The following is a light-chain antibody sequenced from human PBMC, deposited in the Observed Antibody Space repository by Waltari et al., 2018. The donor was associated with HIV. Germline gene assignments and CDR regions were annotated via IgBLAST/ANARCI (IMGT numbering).Light chain of an antibody. CDR1: QSVRSN. CDR3: QQYNNWPPYT. J-gene: IGKJ2*01. CDR2: GAS. V-gene: IGKV3-15*01. Sequence: EIVMTQSPATLSVSPGERATLSCRASQSVRSNLAWYQQKPDPAPRLLIYGASTRAAVIPARFSGSGSGTEFTLTISSLQSEDFAVYYCQQYNNWPPYTFGQGTKLEIK.